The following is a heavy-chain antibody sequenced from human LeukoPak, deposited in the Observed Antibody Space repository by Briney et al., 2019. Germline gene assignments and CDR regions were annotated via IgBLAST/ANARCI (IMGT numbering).Heavy chain of an antibody. J-gene: IGHJ4*02. CDR1: GFTFSSYS. CDR3: ARDLDRFFDY. V-gene: IGHV3-30*04. D-gene: IGHD3-3*01. CDR2: ISYDGSYN. Sequence: GRSLRLSCAASGFTFSSYSMHWVRQAPGKGLEWVAFISYDGSYNDYADSVKGRFTISRDNSKNTLYLQMSSLRTEDTAVYYCARDLDRFFDYWGQGTLVIVSS.